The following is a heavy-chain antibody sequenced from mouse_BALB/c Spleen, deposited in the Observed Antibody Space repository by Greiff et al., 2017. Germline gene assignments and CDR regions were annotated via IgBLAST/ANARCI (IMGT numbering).Heavy chain of an antibody. CDR2: IDPANGNT. V-gene: IGHV14-3*02. Sequence: EVQRVESGAELVKPGASVKLSCTASGFNIKDTYMHWVKQRPEQGLEWIGRIDPANGNTKYDPKFQGKATITADTSSNTAYLQLSSLTSEDTAVYYCARSAAWFAYWGQGTLVTVSA. J-gene: IGHJ3*01. CDR1: GFNIKDTY. CDR3: ARSAAWFAY.